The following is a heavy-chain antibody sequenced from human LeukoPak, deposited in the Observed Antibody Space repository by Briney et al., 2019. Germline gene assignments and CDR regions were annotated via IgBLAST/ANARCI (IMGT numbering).Heavy chain of an antibody. CDR1: GFTFSSYA. J-gene: IGHJ4*02. Sequence: GGSLRLSCAASGFTFSSYAMSWVRQAPGKGLEWVSAISGSGGSTYYADSVKGRFTISRDNSKNTLYLQMNSLKTEDTAVYYCTTATYSGYDCIDYWGQGTLVTVSS. D-gene: IGHD5-12*01. CDR3: TTATYSGYDCIDY. V-gene: IGHV3-23*01. CDR2: ISGSGGST.